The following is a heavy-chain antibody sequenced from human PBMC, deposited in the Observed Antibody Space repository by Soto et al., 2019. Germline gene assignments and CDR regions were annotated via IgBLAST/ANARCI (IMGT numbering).Heavy chain of an antibody. Sequence: ASVKVSCKASGYTFTSYGISWVRQAPGQGLEWMGWISAYNGNTNYAQKLQGRVTMTTDTSTSTAYMELRSLRSDDTAVYYCARGILYCSSTSCYDDYYYYGMDVWGQGTTVTVSS. CDR3: ARGILYCSSTSCYDDYYYYGMDV. V-gene: IGHV1-18*01. J-gene: IGHJ6*02. D-gene: IGHD2-2*01. CDR1: GYTFTSYG. CDR2: ISAYNGNT.